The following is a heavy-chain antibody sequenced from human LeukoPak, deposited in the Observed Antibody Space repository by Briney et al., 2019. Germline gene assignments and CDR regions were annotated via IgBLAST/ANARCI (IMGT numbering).Heavy chain of an antibody. Sequence: SETLSLTCAVYGGSISSYYWSWIRQPPGKGLERIGYIYYSGSTNYNPSLKSRVTISVDTSKNQFSLKLSSVTAADTAVYYCAXXXXXYYDKRAFDIWGQGTMVTVSS. CDR3: AXXXXXYYDKRAFDI. V-gene: IGHV4-59*01. CDR1: GGSISSYY. CDR2: IYYSGST. J-gene: IGHJ3*02. D-gene: IGHD3-22*01.